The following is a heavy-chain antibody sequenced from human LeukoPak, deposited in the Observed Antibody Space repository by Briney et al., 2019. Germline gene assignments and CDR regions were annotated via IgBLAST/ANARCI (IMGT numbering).Heavy chain of an antibody. Sequence: GRSLRLSCAASGFTFDDYAMHWVRQAPGKGLEWVSGISWNSGSIGYADSVKGRFTISRDNAKNSLYLQMNSLRAEDTALYYCAKDIEELGPGAFDIWGQGTMVTVSS. CDR2: ISWNSGSI. V-gene: IGHV3-9*01. CDR3: AKDIEELGPGAFDI. CDR1: GFTFDDYA. J-gene: IGHJ3*02. D-gene: IGHD1-26*01.